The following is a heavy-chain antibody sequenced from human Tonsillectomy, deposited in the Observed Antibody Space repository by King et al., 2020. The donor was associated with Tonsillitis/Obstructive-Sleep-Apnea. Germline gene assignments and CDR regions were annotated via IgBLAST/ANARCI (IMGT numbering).Heavy chain of an antibody. V-gene: IGHV5-51*01. Sequence: VQLVESGAEVKKPGESLKLSCEGSGYNFTNYYIAWVRQMPGKGLEWMGIVYPGDSDARYSPSFQAQVTISADKSISTAYLQWSSLKASDTAMYYCARLQSTSGTFDYWGQGTLVTVSS. D-gene: IGHD1-1*01. CDR3: ARLQSTSGTFDY. CDR1: GYNFTNYY. J-gene: IGHJ4*02. CDR2: VYPGDSDA.